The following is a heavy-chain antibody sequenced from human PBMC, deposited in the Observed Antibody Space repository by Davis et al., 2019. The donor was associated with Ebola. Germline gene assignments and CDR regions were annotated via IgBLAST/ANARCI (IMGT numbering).Heavy chain of an antibody. CDR2: IIPIFGTA. CDR3: ARGGVDRDYYYGMDV. J-gene: IGHJ6*02. CDR1: GYTFTSYY. D-gene: IGHD2-8*02. V-gene: IGHV1-69*13. Sequence: SVKVSCKASGYTFTSYYMHWVRQAPGQGLEWMGGIIPIFGTANYAQKFQGRVTITADESTSTAYMELSSLRSEDTAVYYCARGGVDRDYYYGMDVWGQGTTVTVSS.